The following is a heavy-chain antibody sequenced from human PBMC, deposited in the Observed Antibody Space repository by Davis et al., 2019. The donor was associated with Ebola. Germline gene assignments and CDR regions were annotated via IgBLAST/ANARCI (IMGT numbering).Heavy chain of an antibody. CDR2: ISSSSSTI. D-gene: IGHD6-6*01. V-gene: IGHV3-48*04. J-gene: IGHJ6*02. CDR3: AKDRYSSSVTDLYYYYYGMDV. Sequence: GGSLRLSCAASGFTFSSYSMNWVRQAPGKGLEWVSYISSSSSTIYYADSVKGRFTISRDNAKNSLYLQMNSLRAEDTAVYYCAKDRYSSSVTDLYYYYYGMDVWGQGTTVTVSS. CDR1: GFTFSSYS.